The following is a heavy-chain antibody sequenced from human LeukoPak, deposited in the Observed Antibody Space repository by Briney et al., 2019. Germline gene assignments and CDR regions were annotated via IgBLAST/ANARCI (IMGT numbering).Heavy chain of an antibody. CDR1: GGSFSGYY. J-gene: IGHJ4*02. CDR3: ARVHEQWLAYDY. D-gene: IGHD6-19*01. CDR2: IYYSGST. Sequence: PSETLSLTCAVYGGSFSGYYWSWIRQPPGKGLEWIGSIYYSGSTYYNPSLKSRVTISVDTSKNQFSLKLSSVTAADTAVYYCARVHEQWLAYDYWGQGTLVTVSS. V-gene: IGHV4-34*01.